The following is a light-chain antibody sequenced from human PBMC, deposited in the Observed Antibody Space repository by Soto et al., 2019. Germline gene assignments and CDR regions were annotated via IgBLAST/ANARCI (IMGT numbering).Light chain of an antibody. CDR2: KAS. Sequence: DIHMTQSPSTLSAFVGDRVTITCRASQSISSWLAWYQQKPGKAPKLLIFKASTLESGVPSRFSGSGSGTEFALTISSLQPDDFATYYCQQYNTYSYTFGQGTKVDI. CDR1: QSISSW. V-gene: IGKV1-5*03. CDR3: QQYNTYSYT. J-gene: IGKJ2*01.